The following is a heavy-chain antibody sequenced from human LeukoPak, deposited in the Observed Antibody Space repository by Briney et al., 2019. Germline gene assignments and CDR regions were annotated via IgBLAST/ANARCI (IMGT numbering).Heavy chain of an antibody. CDR2: ISSSGSTI. D-gene: IGHD3-10*02. Sequence: GGSLRLSCAASGFTFDDYAMHCVRQAPGKGLEWVSYISSSGSTIYYADSVKGRFTISRDNAKNSLYLQMNSLRAEDTAVYYCAELGITMIGGVWGKGTTVTISS. CDR1: GFTFDDYA. J-gene: IGHJ6*04. CDR3: AELGITMIGGV. V-gene: IGHV3-48*03.